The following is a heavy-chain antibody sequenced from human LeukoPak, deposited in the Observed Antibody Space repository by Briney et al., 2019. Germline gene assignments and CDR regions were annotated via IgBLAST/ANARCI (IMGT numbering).Heavy chain of an antibody. J-gene: IGHJ4*02. CDR2: NSGSGGST. CDR1: GYTYSNAW. CDR3: AKGNGCCSSTSCMLIDY. D-gene: IGHD2-2*01. V-gene: IGHV3-23*01. Sequence: GGSLRLSCAASGYTYSNAWMSWVRQAPGKGLEWVLANSGSGGSTYYSDSVKSRFTISRDNSKNTLYLQMNSRRAEDTAVYYCAKGNGCCSSTSCMLIDYWGQGTLVTVSS.